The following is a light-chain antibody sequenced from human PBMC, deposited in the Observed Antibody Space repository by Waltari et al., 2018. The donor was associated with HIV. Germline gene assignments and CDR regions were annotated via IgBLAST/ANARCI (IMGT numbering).Light chain of an antibody. CDR1: QSISSS. V-gene: IGKV1D-12*01. Sequence: QMTPSPSSLPSSVGDRVTITCRASQSISSSLTWDQQKPGKAPQLLIYDAASLHSGVPSRFSGSGSVTEFTLTISSLQPEDFATYYCQQTHTFPITFGQGTRLELK. CDR2: DAA. J-gene: IGKJ5*01. CDR3: QQTHTFPIT.